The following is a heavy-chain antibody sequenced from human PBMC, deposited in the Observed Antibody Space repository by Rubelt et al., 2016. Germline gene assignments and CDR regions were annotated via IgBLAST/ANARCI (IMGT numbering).Heavy chain of an antibody. J-gene: IGHJ5*02. V-gene: IGHV4-34*01. CDR2: INHSGST. CDR1: GGSFSGYY. CDR3: ARGGRYYGSGSYQRHNWFDP. Sequence: QVQLQQWGAGLLKPSETLSLTCAVYGGSFSGYYWSWIRQPPGKGLEWIGEINHSGSTNYNPSLKSRVTISVDTSKTQFSLKLCSVTAADTAVYYCARGGRYYGSGSYQRHNWFDPWGQGTLVTVSS. D-gene: IGHD3-10*01.